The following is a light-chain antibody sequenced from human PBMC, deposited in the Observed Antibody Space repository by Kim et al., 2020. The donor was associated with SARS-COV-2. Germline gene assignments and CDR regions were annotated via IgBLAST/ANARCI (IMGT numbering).Light chain of an antibody. CDR1: QSGIGRY. J-gene: IGKJ2*02. CDR2: GAS. Sequence: LLGERVTITCMTSQSGIGRYLGWYQQKPGLAPRLLISGASNSATGIPDRFSGSGSGTDFTLTINSLEPEDFAVYDCQQYSSSPSTFGQGTKVDIK. CDR3: QQYSSSPST. V-gene: IGKV3-20*01.